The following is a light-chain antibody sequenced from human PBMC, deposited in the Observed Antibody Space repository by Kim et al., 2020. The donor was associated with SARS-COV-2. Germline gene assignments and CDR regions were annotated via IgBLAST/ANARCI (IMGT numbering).Light chain of an antibody. CDR3: QVWDSSSDHPV. Sequence: APGKTARSTCGGNNIGSKSEHWYQQKPGQAPVLVIYYDSDRPSGIPERFSGSNSGNTATLTISRVEAGDEADYYCQVWDSSSDHPVFGGGTQLTVL. J-gene: IGLJ3*02. V-gene: IGLV3-21*04. CDR2: YDS. CDR1: NIGSKS.